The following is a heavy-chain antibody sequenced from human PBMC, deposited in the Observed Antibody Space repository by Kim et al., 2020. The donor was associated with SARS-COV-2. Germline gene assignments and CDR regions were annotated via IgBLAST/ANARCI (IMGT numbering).Heavy chain of an antibody. D-gene: IGHD3-10*01. CDR2: LSGDSFYT. CDR3: ATENYGRFDN. CDR1: GFTFSDYY. J-gene: IGHJ4*02. Sequence: GGSLRLSCAASGFTFSDYYMSWIRQAPGKGLEWLSYLSGDSFYTGYADSVKGRFTISRDNAKNSLFLQLNSLRAEDTAVYYCATENYGRFDNWGQGTLVTVSS. V-gene: IGHV3-11*05.